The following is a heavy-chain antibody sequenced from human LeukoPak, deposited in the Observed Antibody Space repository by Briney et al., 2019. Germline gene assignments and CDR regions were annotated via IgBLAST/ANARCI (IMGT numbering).Heavy chain of an antibody. D-gene: IGHD3-3*01. CDR3: ARVFVASGYYDFWSGYSYYGMDV. J-gene: IGHJ6*02. V-gene: IGHV3-30*03. Sequence: GGSLRLSCAASGFTFSSYGMHWVRQAPGKGLEWVAVISYDGSNKYYADSVKGRFTISRDNAKNPLYLQMNSLRAEDTAVYYCARVFVASGYYDFWSGYSYYGMDVWGQGTTVTVSS. CDR2: ISYDGSNK. CDR1: GFTFSSYG.